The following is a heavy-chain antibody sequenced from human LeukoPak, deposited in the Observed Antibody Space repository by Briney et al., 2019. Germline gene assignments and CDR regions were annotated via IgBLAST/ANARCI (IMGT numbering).Heavy chain of an antibody. V-gene: IGHV1-2*02. Sequence: ASVKVSCKASGYTFTGSYMHWVRQAPGQRLEWMGWINPNSGGTNYAQKFQGRVTMTRDTSISTAYMELSRLRSDDTAVYYCATAKGFWSGYYQDYWGQGTLVTVSS. D-gene: IGHD3-3*01. CDR3: ATAKGFWSGYYQDY. CDR2: INPNSGGT. J-gene: IGHJ4*02. CDR1: GYTFTGSY.